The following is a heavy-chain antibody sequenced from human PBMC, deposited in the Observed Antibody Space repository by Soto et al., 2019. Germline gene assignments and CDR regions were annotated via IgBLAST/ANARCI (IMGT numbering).Heavy chain of an antibody. V-gene: IGHV3-23*01. CDR3: AKGGFTSYFDY. CDR2: IRASGDST. D-gene: IGHD5-12*01. CDR1: GFTFRNYA. J-gene: IGHJ4*02. Sequence: EVQLLESGGGLVQPGGSLRLSCAASGFTFRNYAMTWVRQAPGKGLEWVSTIRASGDSTYYADSVKGRITISRENSKNTMYLQMNSLEAEDTGVYFCAKGGFTSYFDYWGQGILVTVSS.